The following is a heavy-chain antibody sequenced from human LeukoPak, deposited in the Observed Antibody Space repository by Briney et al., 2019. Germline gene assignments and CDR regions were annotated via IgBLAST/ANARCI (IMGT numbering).Heavy chain of an antibody. J-gene: IGHJ5*01. CDR1: GFTFSSYV. V-gene: IGHV3-30*04. Sequence: PGRSLRLSCPGSGFTFSSYVWHWVGQAPGKGLEWVAVISYDGSNKYYADSVKGRFTISRDNSKNTLYLQMNSLRAEDTAVYYCARDPEAYCSGVRCRNWFDSWGQGTLVTVSS. CDR3: ARDPEAYCSGVRCRNWFDS. D-gene: IGHD2-15*01. CDR2: ISYDGSNK.